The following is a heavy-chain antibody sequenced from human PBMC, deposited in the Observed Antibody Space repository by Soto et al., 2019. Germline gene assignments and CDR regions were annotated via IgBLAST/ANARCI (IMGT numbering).Heavy chain of an antibody. CDR3: AREGPAPYYYYGMDV. CDR1: GYSFTTYG. J-gene: IGHJ6*02. Sequence: QVQLVQSGGEVKKPGASVKVSCKTSGYSFTTYGISWVRQAPGQGLEWMGWISGYNGNTHYAQKCWRGVSMTTDTSTRTACMELRSLRYDDTGVYYCAREGPAPYYYYGMDVWGQGTTVPVSS. V-gene: IGHV1-18*01. CDR2: ISGYNGNT.